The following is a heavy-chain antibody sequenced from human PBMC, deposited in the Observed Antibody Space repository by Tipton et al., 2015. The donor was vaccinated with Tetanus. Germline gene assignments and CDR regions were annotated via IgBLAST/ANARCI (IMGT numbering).Heavy chain of an antibody. D-gene: IGHD3-22*01. CDR2: IYSGGST. J-gene: IGHJ4*02. CDR3: APSRDSSGYFSTF. CDR1: GFLFSSYT. V-gene: IGHV3-53*01. Sequence: SLRLSCSVSGFLFSSYTMSWVRQAPGKGLEWVSVIYSGGSTYYGDSGKGRFTISRDNSKNTVYLQMNSLRADDTALYYCAPSRDSSGYFSTFWGQGTLVTVAS.